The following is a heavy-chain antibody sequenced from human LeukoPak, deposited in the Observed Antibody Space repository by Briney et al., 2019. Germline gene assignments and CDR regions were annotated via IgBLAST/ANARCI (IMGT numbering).Heavy chain of an antibody. CDR1: GFTFSSYW. J-gene: IGHJ5*01. D-gene: IGHD5/OR15-5a*01. CDR3: ARGRLRLGWFDP. Sequence: GSLRLSCTASGFTFSSYWMSWVRQAPGKGLEWIGYIYYSGSTNYNPSLKSRVTISVDTSKNQFSLKLSSVTAADTAVYYCARGRLRLGWFDPWGQGTLVTVSS. CDR2: IYYSGST. V-gene: IGHV4-59*01.